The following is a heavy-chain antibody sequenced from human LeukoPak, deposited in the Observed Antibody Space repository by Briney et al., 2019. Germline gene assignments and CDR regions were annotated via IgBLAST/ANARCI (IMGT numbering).Heavy chain of an antibody. CDR1: GFTVSDNY. J-gene: IGHJ4*02. CDR3: ARGYAGDY. Sequence: GGSLRLSCAASGFTVSDNYMTWVRQAPGKGLEWVSLIRSGAGSYYADSVKGRFTISRDNSKNTLYLQMNSLRAEDTAVYYCARGYAGDYWGQGTLVTVSS. CDR2: IRSGAGS. D-gene: IGHD5-12*01. V-gene: IGHV3-53*01.